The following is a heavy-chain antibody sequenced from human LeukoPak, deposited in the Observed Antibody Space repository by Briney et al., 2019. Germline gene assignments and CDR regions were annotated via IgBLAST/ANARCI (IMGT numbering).Heavy chain of an antibody. CDR2: IYYSGST. CDR3: ARQDIVVVPAAINY. CDR1: GGSISSSSYY. V-gene: IGHV4-39*01. D-gene: IGHD2-2*02. J-gene: IGHJ4*02. Sequence: SSETLSLTCTVSGGSISSSSYYWGWIRQPPGKGLEWIGSIYYSGSTYYNPSLKSRVTISVDTSKHQFSLKLSSVTAADTAVYYCARQDIVVVPAAINYWGQGTLVTVSS.